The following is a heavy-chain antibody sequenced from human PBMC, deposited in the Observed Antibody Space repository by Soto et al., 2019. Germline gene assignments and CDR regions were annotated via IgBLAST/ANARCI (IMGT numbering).Heavy chain of an antibody. V-gene: IGHV4-59*01. CDR2: ISYSGST. D-gene: IGHD2-2*01. Sequence: PSETLSLTSTVSGGSISSYYWSWIRQPPGKGLEWIGYISYSGSTNYNPSLKSRVTISVDTSKNQLSLKLSSVTAEDTAVYYCGRHDCISSSCYYYYYYGLDVWGLGTTVTVSS. CDR3: GRHDCISSSCYYYYYYGLDV. J-gene: IGHJ6*02. CDR1: GGSISSYY.